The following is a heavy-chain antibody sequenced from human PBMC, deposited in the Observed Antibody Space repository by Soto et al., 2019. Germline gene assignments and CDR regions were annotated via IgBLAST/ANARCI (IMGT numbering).Heavy chain of an antibody. D-gene: IGHD2-15*01. CDR2: TLYGGTT. V-gene: IGHV4-31*03. CDR3: SRGILV. J-gene: IGHJ4*02. Sequence: QVQLQESGPGLVKPSQTLSLTCTVSGDSMNSGGYCWSWIRQHPGEGLEWIGCTLYGGTTSYNPSLKSRVIISVSTSKNQFSLKLNSVTAADTAVYYCSRGILVWGQGTLITVSS. CDR1: GDSMNSGGYC.